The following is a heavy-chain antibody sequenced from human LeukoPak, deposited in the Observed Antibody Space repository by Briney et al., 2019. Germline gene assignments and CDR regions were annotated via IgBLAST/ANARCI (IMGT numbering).Heavy chain of an antibody. D-gene: IGHD3-22*01. V-gene: IGHV3-7*03. CDR2: INHNGNVN. CDR1: GFTFSSYW. Sequence: GGSLRLSCAASGFTFSSYWMNWARQAPGKGLEWVASINHNGNVNYYVDSVKGRFTISRDNAKNSLYLQMSNLRAEDTAVYYCARDNYYDTSAFDIWGQGTMVTVSS. J-gene: IGHJ3*02. CDR3: ARDNYYDTSAFDI.